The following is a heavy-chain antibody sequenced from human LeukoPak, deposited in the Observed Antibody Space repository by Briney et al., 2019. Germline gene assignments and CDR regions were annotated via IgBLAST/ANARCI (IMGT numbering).Heavy chain of an antibody. CDR2: IYHTGST. Sequence: SETLSLTCTVSSYSISSGYYGGWIRQPPGKGLEWIGSIYHTGSTFYNPSLKSRVTISIDTSKNQFSLKLNSVTAADTAVYYCARVPHGETIFGVVLYWFDPWGQGTLVTVFS. D-gene: IGHD3-3*01. J-gene: IGHJ5*02. CDR3: ARVPHGETIFGVVLYWFDP. V-gene: IGHV4-38-2*02. CDR1: SYSISSGYY.